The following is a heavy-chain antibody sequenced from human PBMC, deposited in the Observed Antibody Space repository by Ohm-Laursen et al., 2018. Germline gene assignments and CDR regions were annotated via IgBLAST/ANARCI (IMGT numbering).Heavy chain of an antibody. CDR1: GGSINSYY. CDR2: IYGGGGT. Sequence: SDTLSLTCNVSGGSINSYYWSWIRQHAVKGLEWIGRIYGGGGTNYNPSLESRVTMSVGTSKNQFSLKLRSVTAADTAVYFCARVTGPGDYYGLDVWGQGTTVTVSS. D-gene: IGHD3-9*01. V-gene: IGHV4-4*07. CDR3: ARVTGPGDYYGLDV. J-gene: IGHJ6*02.